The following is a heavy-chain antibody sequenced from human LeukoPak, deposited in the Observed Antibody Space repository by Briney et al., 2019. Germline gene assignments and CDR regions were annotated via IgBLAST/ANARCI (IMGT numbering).Heavy chain of an antibody. D-gene: IGHD2-15*01. CDR3: ARYCSGGSCFGMDV. CDR1: GFTFSSYG. Sequence: PGRSLRLSCAASGFTFSSYGMHWVRQAPGKGLEWVSYISSSGSTIYYADSVKGRFTISRDNAKNSLYLQMNSLRAEDTAVYYCARYCSGGSCFGMDVWGQGTTVTISS. CDR2: ISSSGSTI. V-gene: IGHV3-48*04. J-gene: IGHJ6*02.